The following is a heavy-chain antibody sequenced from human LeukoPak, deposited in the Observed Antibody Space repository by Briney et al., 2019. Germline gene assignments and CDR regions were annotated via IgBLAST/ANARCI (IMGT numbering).Heavy chain of an antibody. Sequence: PGGSLRLSCAASGFTFSSYSMNWVRQAPGKGLEWVSSISSSSSYIYYADSVKGRFTISRDNAKNSLYLQMNSLRAEDTAVYYCARGSYSSSALLDPWGQGTLVTVSS. CDR2: ISSSSSYI. D-gene: IGHD6-6*01. J-gene: IGHJ5*02. CDR1: GFTFSSYS. V-gene: IGHV3-21*01. CDR3: ARGSYSSSALLDP.